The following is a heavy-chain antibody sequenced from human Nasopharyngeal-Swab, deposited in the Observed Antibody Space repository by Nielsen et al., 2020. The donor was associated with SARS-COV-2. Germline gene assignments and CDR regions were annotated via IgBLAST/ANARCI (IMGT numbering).Heavy chain of an antibody. V-gene: IGHV3-30-3*01. CDR1: GFPFRNHY. Sequence: GESLKISCAASGFPFRNHYITWVRQAPGKGPEWVAVVLYDGTTKYYAETVRGRFTISRDTSENTLSLQMNSLRPEDTAVYYCAREADSHDFWGQGTLVTVSS. CDR3: AREADSHDF. J-gene: IGHJ4*02. CDR2: VLYDGTTK.